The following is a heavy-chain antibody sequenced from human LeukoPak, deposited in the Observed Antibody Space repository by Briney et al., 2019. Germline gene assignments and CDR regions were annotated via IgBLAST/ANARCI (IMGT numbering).Heavy chain of an antibody. D-gene: IGHD2-8*01. Sequence: GGSLRLSCGASGFTFSTSWMNWVRQAPGKGLVWVSQINSDGSNTNYADSVKGRFTISRDNAKNTLYLQMNSLRAEDTAVYYCARDGPCINRVCYTDFDYWGRGTLVTVSS. CDR3: ARDGPCINRVCYTDFDY. J-gene: IGHJ4*02. V-gene: IGHV3-74*01. CDR2: INSDGSNT. CDR1: GFTFSTSW.